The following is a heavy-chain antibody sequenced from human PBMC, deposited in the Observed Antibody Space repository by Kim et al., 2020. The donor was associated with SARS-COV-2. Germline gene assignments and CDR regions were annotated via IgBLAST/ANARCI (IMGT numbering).Heavy chain of an antibody. CDR2: IKSKTDGGTT. CDR1: GFTFSNAW. D-gene: IGHD2-2*01. Sequence: GGSLRLSCAASGFTFSNAWMSWVRQAPGKGLEWVCRIKSKTDGGTTDYAAPVKGRFTISRDDSKNTLYLQMNSLKTEDTAVYYCTTDTGYDLNWFDPWGQGTLVTVSS. CDR3: TTDTGYDLNWFDP. V-gene: IGHV3-15*01. J-gene: IGHJ5*02.